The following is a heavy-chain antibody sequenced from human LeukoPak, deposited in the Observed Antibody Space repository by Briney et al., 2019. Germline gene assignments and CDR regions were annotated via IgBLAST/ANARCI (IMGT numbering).Heavy chain of an antibody. CDR1: GYTFTSYG. V-gene: IGHV1-18*01. D-gene: IGHD3-10*01. Sequence: ASVKVSCKASGYTFTSYGISWVRQAPGQGLEWMGWISAYNGNTNYAQKLQGRVTMTTDTSTSTAYMELRSLRSDDTAVYYCASMVRGVKGGDYFDYWGQGTLVTVSS. J-gene: IGHJ4*02. CDR3: ASMVRGVKGGDYFDY. CDR2: ISAYNGNT.